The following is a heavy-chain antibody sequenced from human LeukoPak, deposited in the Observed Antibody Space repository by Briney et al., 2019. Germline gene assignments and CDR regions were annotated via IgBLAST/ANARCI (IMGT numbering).Heavy chain of an antibody. CDR3: TRLTRYCSGGSCYSVDY. CDR2: IRRKANSYAT. V-gene: IGHV3-73*01. D-gene: IGHD2-15*01. Sequence: GGSLRLSCAASGFTFSGSAMHWVRQASGKGLEWVGRIRRKANSYATAYVASVKGRFTISRDDSKNTAYLQMNSLKTEDTAVYYCTRLTRYCSGGSCYSVDYWGQGTLVTVSS. CDR1: GFTFSGSA. J-gene: IGHJ4*02.